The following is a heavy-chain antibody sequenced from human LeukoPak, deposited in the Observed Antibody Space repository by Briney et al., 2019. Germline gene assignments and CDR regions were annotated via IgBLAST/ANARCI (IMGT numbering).Heavy chain of an antibody. V-gene: IGHV3-30*02. CDR1: GFTFSSYG. CDR2: IRYDGSNT. D-gene: IGHD6-19*01. Sequence: GGSLRLSCAASGFTFSSYGMHWVRQAPGKGLEWVAFIRYDGSNTYYADSVKGRFTISRDNSKNTLYLQMNSLRAEDTAVYYCAKAASSGTYTSGWHAVDWGQGTLVTVSS. CDR3: AKAASSGTYTSGWHAVD. J-gene: IGHJ4*02.